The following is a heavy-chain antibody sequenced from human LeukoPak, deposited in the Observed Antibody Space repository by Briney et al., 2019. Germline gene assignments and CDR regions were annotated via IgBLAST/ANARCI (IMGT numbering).Heavy chain of an antibody. J-gene: IGHJ4*02. V-gene: IGHV3-30*02. CDR2: IRYDGSNK. D-gene: IGHD3-22*01. CDR1: GFTFISYG. Sequence: PGGALRLSCAASGFTFISYGMHWVRQAPGKGLDRVAFIRYDGSNKYYADSVKGRFTISRDSSKNTLYLPMNSLRAEDTAVYYCAKQYYYASSGYYYDGPVWGQGTLVTVSS. CDR3: AKQYYYASSGYYYDGPV.